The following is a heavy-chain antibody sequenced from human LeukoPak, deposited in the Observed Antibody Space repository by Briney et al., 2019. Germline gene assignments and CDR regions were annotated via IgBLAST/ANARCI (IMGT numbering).Heavy chain of an antibody. V-gene: IGHV3-66*01. Sequence: GGSLRLSCAASGFTVSSNYMSWVRQAPGKGLEWVSVIYSGGSTYYADSVKGRFTISRDNSKNTLYLQMNSLRAEDTAVYYCARDCRYYYDSSGYCVWGQGTMVTVSS. CDR2: IYSGGST. CDR3: ARDCRYYYDSSGYCV. J-gene: IGHJ3*01. D-gene: IGHD3-22*01. CDR1: GFTVSSNY.